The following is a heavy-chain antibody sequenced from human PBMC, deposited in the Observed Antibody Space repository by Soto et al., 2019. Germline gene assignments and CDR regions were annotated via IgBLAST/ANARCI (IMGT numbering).Heavy chain of an antibody. D-gene: IGHD2-15*01. Sequence: HPRGSLRLSCATSGFTFSNYWMHWVRQVPGRGLVWVSRIDTDGSTTSYADFAKGRFTISRDNAKSTLSLQMNSLRAEDTAIYYCACSRRPARLGPKGAIDYWGQGTLVTVSS. CDR2: IDTDGSTT. V-gene: IGHV3-74*01. CDR1: GFTFSNYW. CDR3: ACSRRPARLGPKGAIDY. J-gene: IGHJ4*02.